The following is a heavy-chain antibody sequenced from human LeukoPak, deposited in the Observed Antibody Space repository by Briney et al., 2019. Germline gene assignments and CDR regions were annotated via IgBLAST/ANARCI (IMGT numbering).Heavy chain of an antibody. D-gene: IGHD3-22*01. CDR1: GGSFSGYY. V-gene: IGHV4-34*01. CDR2: INHSGST. CDR3: ARGVRYYDSSGYEVGYFDY. Sequence: SETLSLTCAVYGGSFSGYYWSWIRQPPGKGLEWIGEINHSGSTNYNPSLESRVTISVDTSKNQFSLKLSSVTAADTAVYYCARGVRYYDSSGYEVGYFDYWGQGTLVTVSS. J-gene: IGHJ4*02.